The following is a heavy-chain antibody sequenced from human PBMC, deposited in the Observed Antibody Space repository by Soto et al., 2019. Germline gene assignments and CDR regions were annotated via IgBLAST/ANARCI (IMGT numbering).Heavy chain of an antibody. Sequence: QVQLVQSGAEVKKPGASVKVSCKASGYTFTRYGISWVRQAPGQGLEWMGWINLNNGKTDYQRRLHGRVTMTTDTYTTTVYMELRNLRPDDTAMYYCARDPPGLYQFDYWGQGTLVTVSS. CDR2: INLNNGKT. CDR1: GYTFTRYG. V-gene: IGHV1-18*04. J-gene: IGHJ4*02. CDR3: ARDPPGLYQFDY. D-gene: IGHD3-16*02.